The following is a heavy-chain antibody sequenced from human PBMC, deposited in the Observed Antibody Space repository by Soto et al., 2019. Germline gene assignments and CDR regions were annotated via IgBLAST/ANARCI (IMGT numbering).Heavy chain of an antibody. CDR3: ARDRGIRTYYYYGMDV. CDR2: INAGNGNT. Sequence: ASVKVSCKASGYTFTSYAMHWVRQAPGQRLEWMGWINAGNGNTKYSQKFQGRVTITRDTSASTAYMELSSLRSEDTAVYYCARDRGIRTYYYYGMDVWGQGNTVTGSS. CDR1: GYTFTSYA. J-gene: IGHJ6*02. D-gene: IGHD3-10*01. V-gene: IGHV1-3*01.